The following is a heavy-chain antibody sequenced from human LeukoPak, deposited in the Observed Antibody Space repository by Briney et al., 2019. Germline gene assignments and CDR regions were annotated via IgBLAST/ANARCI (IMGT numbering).Heavy chain of an antibody. CDR3: ARDPRNLAVAGTI. D-gene: IGHD6-19*01. V-gene: IGHV4-30-4*01. Sequence: PSQTLSLTCTVSGGSISSGDYYWSWIRQPPGKGLEWIGYIFYSGNTYYNPSLKSRVTISVDTSKNQFSLKLSSVTAADTAVYYCARDPRNLAVAGTIWGQGTLVTVSS. CDR1: GGSISSGDYY. CDR2: IFYSGNT. J-gene: IGHJ4*02.